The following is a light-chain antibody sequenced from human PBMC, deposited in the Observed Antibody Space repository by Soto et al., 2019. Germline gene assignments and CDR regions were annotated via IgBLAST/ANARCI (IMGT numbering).Light chain of an antibody. V-gene: IGLV2-14*01. J-gene: IGLJ2*01. Sequence: QSVLTQPASVSGSPGQSITISCTGTRSDVGGYNYVSWYQHHPGKVPKLMIYDVSNRPSGVSHRFSGSKSGNTASLTISNLQAEDEAAYYCSSFTSRSTMVFGGGTKVTVL. CDR2: DVS. CDR1: RSDVGGYNY. CDR3: SSFTSRSTMV.